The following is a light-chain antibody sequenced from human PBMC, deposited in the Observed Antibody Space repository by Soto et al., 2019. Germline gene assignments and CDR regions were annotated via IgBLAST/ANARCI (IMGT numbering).Light chain of an antibody. CDR1: QSVSSN. Sequence: EILMTQSPATLSVSPGERATLSGRASQSVSSNLAWYQQKPGQAPRLLIYGASTRATGITARFSGSGSGTEFTLTISSLQSEDFAVYYCQQYNNWPWTFGQGTKVEIK. CDR3: QQYNNWPWT. CDR2: GAS. J-gene: IGKJ1*01. V-gene: IGKV3-15*01.